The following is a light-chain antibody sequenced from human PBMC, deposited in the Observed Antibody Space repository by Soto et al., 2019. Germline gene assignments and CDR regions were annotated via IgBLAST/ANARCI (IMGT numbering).Light chain of an antibody. J-gene: IGKJ4*02. CDR1: KSVSSY. V-gene: IGKV3-11*01. CDR2: DAS. CDR3: QQCSQWHLT. Sequence: EIVLTQSPATLSLSPGERATLSCRASKSVSSYFAWYQQTPGQAPTLLIYDASNRATGIPSRFSGSGSGSDFALSISSLETEDYAVYYCQQCSQWHLTIRRGTMV.